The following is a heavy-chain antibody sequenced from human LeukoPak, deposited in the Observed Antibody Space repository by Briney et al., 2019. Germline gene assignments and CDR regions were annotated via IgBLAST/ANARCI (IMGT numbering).Heavy chain of an antibody. Sequence: SETLSLTCAVYGGSFSGYYWSWIRQPPGKGLEWIGEINHSGSTNYNPSLKSRVTISVDTSENQFSLKLSSVTAADTAVYYCKFGGVIADQEYYFDYWGQGTLVTVSS. V-gene: IGHV4-34*01. CDR3: KFGGVIADQEYYFDY. CDR1: GGSFSGYY. J-gene: IGHJ4*02. CDR2: INHSGST. D-gene: IGHD3-16*02.